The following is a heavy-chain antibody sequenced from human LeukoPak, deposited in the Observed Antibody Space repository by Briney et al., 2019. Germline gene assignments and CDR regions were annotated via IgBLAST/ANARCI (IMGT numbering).Heavy chain of an antibody. Sequence: GASVKVSCKVSGYTLTELSMHWVRQAPGQGLEWMGWINPNSGGTNYAQKFQGRVTMTRDTSISTAYMELSRLRSDDTAVYYCARDRSSSSIADYWGQGTLVTVSS. V-gene: IGHV1-2*02. CDR2: INPNSGGT. CDR1: GYTLTELS. D-gene: IGHD6-13*01. J-gene: IGHJ4*02. CDR3: ARDRSSSSIADY.